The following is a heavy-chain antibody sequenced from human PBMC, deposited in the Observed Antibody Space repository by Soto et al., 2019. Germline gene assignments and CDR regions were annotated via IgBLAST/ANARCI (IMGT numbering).Heavy chain of an antibody. Sequence: EVQLLESGGGFVQPGGSLRLSCVVSGFTFSNYAINWVRQAPGKGLEWVSAISASGGSTYYIDSVKGRFTISRDSSKNTLHLQMNSLRVDDTAVYYCAIHFYYGSGSYYAVDYWGQGTLVTVSS. CDR2: ISASGGST. CDR1: GFTFSNYA. D-gene: IGHD3-10*01. V-gene: IGHV3-23*01. J-gene: IGHJ4*02. CDR3: AIHFYYGSGSYYAVDY.